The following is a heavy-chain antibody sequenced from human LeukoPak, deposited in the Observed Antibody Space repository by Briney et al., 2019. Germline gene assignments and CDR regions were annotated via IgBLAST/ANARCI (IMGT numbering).Heavy chain of an antibody. CDR3: ATDGAGFDT. CDR2: INIGGTNT. J-gene: IGHJ5*02. V-gene: IGHV3-11*01. Sequence: GGSLRLSCAASGFTFNDYYMSWIRQAPGKGLEWLSYINIGGTNTHYADSVKGRFTISRDNAKKSLYLEMNNLGAEDTAVYYCATDGAGFDTWGQGVLVTVSS. CDR1: GFTFNDYY.